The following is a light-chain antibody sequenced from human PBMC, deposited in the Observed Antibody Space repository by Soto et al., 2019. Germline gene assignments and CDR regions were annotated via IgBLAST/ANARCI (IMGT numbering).Light chain of an antibody. V-gene: IGKV1-5*03. J-gene: IGKJ1*01. CDR2: KAS. CDR1: QSISSW. Sequence: DIQMTQSPSTLSASVGDRVTITCRASQSISSWLAWYQQKPGKAPKLLIYKASSLESGVPSRFSGSGSGTEFTLTIRSLQPDDFATYYCQQYNSPPWTFGQGTKVEIK. CDR3: QQYNSPPWT.